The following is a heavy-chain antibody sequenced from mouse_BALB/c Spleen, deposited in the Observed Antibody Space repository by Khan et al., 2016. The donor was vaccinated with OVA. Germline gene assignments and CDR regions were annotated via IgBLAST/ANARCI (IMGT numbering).Heavy chain of an antibody. V-gene: IGHV1-5*01. D-gene: IGHD1-3*01. CDR2: FYPGNIDT. J-gene: IGHJ3*01. CDR3: TRGGYSSFAY. Sequence: VRLQQSGTVLARPGASVKMSCKASSYTFTSYLIHWVKQRPGQGLEWIGAFYPGNIDTIYNQKFKDKAKLTAGTSASTAYMELSNLTNEDSAVYYCTRGGYSSFAYWGQGTLVTVSA. CDR1: SYTFTSYL.